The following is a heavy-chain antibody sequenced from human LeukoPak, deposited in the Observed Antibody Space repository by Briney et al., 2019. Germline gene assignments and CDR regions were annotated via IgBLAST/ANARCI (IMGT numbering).Heavy chain of an antibody. CDR3: ARVDTVMAYYFDL. J-gene: IGHJ4*02. V-gene: IGHV3-53*04. CDR2: IYSGGTT. CDR1: GFTVSTNC. Sequence: GGSLTLSCAASGFTVSTNCMTWVRQAPGKGLEWVSTIYSGGTTYYADSVMRRFTISRHNSRNTLYLQMNSLRAEDTAVYYCARVDTVMAYYFDLWGQGTLVTVSS. D-gene: IGHD5-18*01.